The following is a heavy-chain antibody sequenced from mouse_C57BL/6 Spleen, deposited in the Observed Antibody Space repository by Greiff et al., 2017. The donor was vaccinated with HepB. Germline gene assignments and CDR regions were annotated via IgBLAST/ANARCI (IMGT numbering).Heavy chain of an antibody. CDR3: ARKASYYAMDY. Sequence: VQLQESGAELVKPGASVKLSCKASGYTFTSYWMHWVKQRPGQGLEWIGMIHPNSGSTNYNEKFKSKATLTVDKSSSTAYMQLSSLTSEDSAVYYCARKASYYAMDYWGQGTSVTVSS. CDR1: GYTFTSYW. CDR2: IHPNSGST. V-gene: IGHV1-64*01. D-gene: IGHD6-1*01. J-gene: IGHJ4*01.